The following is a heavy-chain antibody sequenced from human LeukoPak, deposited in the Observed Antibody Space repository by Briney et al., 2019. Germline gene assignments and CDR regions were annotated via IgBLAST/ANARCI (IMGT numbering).Heavy chain of an antibody. J-gene: IGHJ6*03. CDR1: GGSISSYY. V-gene: IGHV4-59*12. Sequence: PSETLSLTCTVSGGSISSYYWSWIRQPPGKGLEWIGYIYYSGSTNYNPSLKSRVTISVDTSKNQFSLKLSSVTAADTAVYYCARDVRYSNSPYYYYYYLHVWGKGTTVTVSS. CDR2: IYYSGST. CDR3: ARDVRYSNSPYYYYYYLHV. D-gene: IGHD6-6*01.